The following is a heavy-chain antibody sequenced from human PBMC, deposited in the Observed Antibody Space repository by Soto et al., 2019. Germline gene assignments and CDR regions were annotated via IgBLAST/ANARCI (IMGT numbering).Heavy chain of an antibody. CDR3: ARAPLVRGWNYYGMDV. CDR2: ISSSSSYI. CDR1: GFTFSSYS. J-gene: IGHJ6*02. V-gene: IGHV3-21*01. D-gene: IGHD3-10*01. Sequence: EVQLVESGGGLVKPGGSLRLSCAASGFTFSSYSMNWVRQAPGKGLEWVSSISSSSSYIYYADSVKGRFTISRDNAKNSRKLQMNSLRAEDTAVYYCARAPLVRGWNYYGMDVWGQGTTVTVSS.